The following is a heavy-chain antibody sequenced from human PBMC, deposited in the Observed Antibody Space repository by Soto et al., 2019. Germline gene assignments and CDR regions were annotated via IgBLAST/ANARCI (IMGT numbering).Heavy chain of an antibody. CDR1: GGSFSGYY. J-gene: IGHJ4*02. V-gene: IGHV4-34*01. Sequence: PSETLSLTCAVYGGSFSGYYWSWIRQPPGKGLERNGEINHSGSTNYNPSLKSRVTISVDTSKNQFSLKLSSVTAADRAVYYCARGSGKARRHLVELSSPFACRGQGTLVTVSS. CDR3: ARGSGKARRHLVELSSPFAC. D-gene: IGHD3-16*02. CDR2: INHSGST.